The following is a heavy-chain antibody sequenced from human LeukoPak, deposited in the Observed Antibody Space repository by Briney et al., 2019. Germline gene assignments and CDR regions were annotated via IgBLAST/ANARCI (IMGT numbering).Heavy chain of an antibody. CDR1: GFTFSDYY. J-gene: IGHJ5*02. CDR3: AREGCTGTSCYTLSWFDP. D-gene: IGHD2-2*02. CDR2: ISSSASTI. V-gene: IGHV3-11*01. Sequence: GGSLRLSCAASGFTFSDYYMGWIRQAPGKGLECISYISSSASTIYYADSVKGRFTISRDNAKNSLYLQMNSLRAEDTAVYYCAREGCTGTSCYTLSWFDPWGQGTLVTVSS.